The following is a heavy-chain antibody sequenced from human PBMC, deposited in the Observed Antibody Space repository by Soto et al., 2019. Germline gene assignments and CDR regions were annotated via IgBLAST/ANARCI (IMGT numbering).Heavy chain of an antibody. CDR1: GFTFSSYG. D-gene: IGHD5-12*01. Sequence: GGSLRLSCASSGFTFSSYGMHLVRQAPGKGLEWVAVIWYDGSNKYYADSVKGRFTISRDNSKNTLYLQMNSLRAEDTAVYYCARDMGYGGDCYFDYWGQGTLVTAPQ. CDR2: IWYDGSNK. V-gene: IGHV3-33*01. CDR3: ARDMGYGGDCYFDY. J-gene: IGHJ4*02.